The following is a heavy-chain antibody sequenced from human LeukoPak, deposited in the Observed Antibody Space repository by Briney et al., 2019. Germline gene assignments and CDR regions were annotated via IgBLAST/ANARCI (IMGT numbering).Heavy chain of an antibody. D-gene: IGHD6-19*01. V-gene: IGHV3-53*01. CDR1: GFTVSSNY. J-gene: IGHJ5*02. Sequence: GGSLRLSCAASGFTVSSNYMSGVRQAPGKGREWGSVIYSGGSTYADSVKGRFTISRDNYKNTLYLQMNSLRAEDTAVYYCARGYSSGWYWFDPWGQGTLVTVSS. CDR2: IYSGGST. CDR3: ARGYSSGWYWFDP.